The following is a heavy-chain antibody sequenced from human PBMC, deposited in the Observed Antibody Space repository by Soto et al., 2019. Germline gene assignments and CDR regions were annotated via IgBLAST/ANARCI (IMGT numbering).Heavy chain of an antibody. D-gene: IGHD2-15*01. CDR3: ARGPRYCSGGSCYDRPYYFDY. Sequence: SETLSLTCAVYGGSFSGYYWSWIRQPPGKGLEWIGEINHSGSTNYNPSLKSRVTISVDTSKNQFSLKLSSVTAADTAVYYCARGPRYCSGGSCYDRPYYFDYWGQGTLVT. CDR1: GGSFSGYY. CDR2: INHSGST. J-gene: IGHJ4*02. V-gene: IGHV4-34*01.